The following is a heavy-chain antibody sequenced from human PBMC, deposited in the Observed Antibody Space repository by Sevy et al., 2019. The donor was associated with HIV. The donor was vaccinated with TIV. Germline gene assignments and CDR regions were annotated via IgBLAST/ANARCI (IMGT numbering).Heavy chain of an antibody. CDR1: GGSISSGGYY. CDR3: ARDEDYYGMDV. V-gene: IGHV4-31*03. J-gene: IGHJ6*02. CDR2: LYNSGST. Sequence: SETLSLTCTVSGGSISSGGYYWSWIRQLPGKGLAWIGFLYNSGSTFYNPSLQSRVTISVDTSKNQFSLKLSSVTAADTAVYYCARDEDYYGMDVWGQGTTVTVSS.